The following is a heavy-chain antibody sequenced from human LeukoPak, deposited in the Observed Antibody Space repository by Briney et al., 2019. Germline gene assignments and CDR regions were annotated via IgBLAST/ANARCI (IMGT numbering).Heavy chain of an antibody. Sequence: PGGSLRLSCAAPGFTVSSNYMSWVRQAPGKGLEWVSVIYSGGSTYYADSVKGRFTISRDNSKNTLYLQMNSLRAEDTAVYYCARERSYGGPLDYWGQGTLVTVSS. V-gene: IGHV3-66*01. CDR2: IYSGGST. D-gene: IGHD3-16*01. CDR1: GFTVSSNY. J-gene: IGHJ4*02. CDR3: ARERSYGGPLDY.